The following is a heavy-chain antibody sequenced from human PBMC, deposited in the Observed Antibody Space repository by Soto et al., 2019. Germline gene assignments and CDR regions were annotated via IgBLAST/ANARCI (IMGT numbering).Heavy chain of an antibody. CDR2: IHSDGSST. CDR1: GFTFSYYW. Sequence: EVQLVESGGGLVQPGGSLRLSCAASGFTFSYYWMHWVRQAPGQGLVWVSRIHSDGSSTTYADSVKGRFTISRDNAKNTLYLQMNSLRAEDTAVYYCARGAKGAFDMWGQGTMVSVSS. CDR3: ARGAKGAFDM. J-gene: IGHJ3*02. V-gene: IGHV3-74*01.